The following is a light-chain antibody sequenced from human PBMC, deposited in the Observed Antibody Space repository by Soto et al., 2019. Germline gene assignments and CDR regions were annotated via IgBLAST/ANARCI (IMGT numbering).Light chain of an antibody. J-gene: IGKJ3*01. CDR3: HHYDNSPPFP. CDR2: GAS. Sequence: EIVLTQSPGTLSLSPGERAILSCRASQSIDNRYLAWYQQMPGRAPRLLIHGASSRAAGIPDRFSGSGSGTDFTLTINRLEPXXXXVYYCHHYDNSPPFPFGPGTTVDI. CDR1: QSIDNRY. V-gene: IGKV3-20*01.